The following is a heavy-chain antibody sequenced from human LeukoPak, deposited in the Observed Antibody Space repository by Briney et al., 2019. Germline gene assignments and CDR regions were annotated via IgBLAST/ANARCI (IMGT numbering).Heavy chain of an antibody. CDR2: ISSSSYI. CDR1: GFTFSSYS. CDR3: ARDKVTFGVVRRDV. D-gene: IGHD3-3*01. Sequence: GGSLRLSCAASGFTFSSYSMNWVRQAPGKGLEWVSSISSSSYIYYADSVKGRFTISRDNAKNSLYLQMNSLRAEDTAVYYCARDKVTFGVVRRDVWGQGTTVTVSS. V-gene: IGHV3-21*01. J-gene: IGHJ6*02.